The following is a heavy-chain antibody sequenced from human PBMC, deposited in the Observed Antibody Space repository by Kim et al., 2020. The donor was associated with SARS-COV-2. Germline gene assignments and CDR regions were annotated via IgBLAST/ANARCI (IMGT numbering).Heavy chain of an antibody. CDR1: GGTFSSYA. CDR3: AAGPTAAGVCCYYYGMDV. Sequence: SVKVSCKASGGTFSSYAISWVRQAPGQGLEWMGGIIPIFGTANYAQKFQGRVTITADESTSTAYMELSSLRSEDTAVYYCAAGPTAAGVCCYYYGMDVWGQGTTVTVSS. V-gene: IGHV1-69*13. D-gene: IGHD6-13*01. CDR2: IIPIFGTA. J-gene: IGHJ6*02.